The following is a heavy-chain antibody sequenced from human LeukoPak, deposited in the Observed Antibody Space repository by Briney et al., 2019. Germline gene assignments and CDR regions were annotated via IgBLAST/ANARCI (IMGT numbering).Heavy chain of an antibody. CDR2: INWNGGST. CDR1: RFIVVNYG. D-gene: IGHD7-27*01. J-gene: IGHJ3*02. V-gene: IGHV3-20*04. Sequence: PRGALRLSCAASRFIVVNYGINWVRPAPRRGLEWVSGINWNGGSTAYEDSLKGRFTLSRDNAQNSLFLQMKICRAQDTALYYSAIGTWGISTFDIWGQGTMVTVSS. CDR3: AIGTWGISTFDI.